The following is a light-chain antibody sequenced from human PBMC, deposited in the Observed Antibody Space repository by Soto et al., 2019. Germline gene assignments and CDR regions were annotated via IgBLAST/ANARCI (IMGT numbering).Light chain of an antibody. CDR2: GAS. J-gene: IGKJ1*01. V-gene: IGKV3-20*01. CDR3: QHYGSSTWT. CDR1: QSVSSTY. Sequence: EIVLTQSPGTLSLSPGEGATLSCRASQSVSSTYLAWYQRKPGQAPRLLIYGASSRATGIPDRFSGSGSGTDFTLTISRLEPEDCAVYYCQHYGSSTWTFGQGAKVEIK.